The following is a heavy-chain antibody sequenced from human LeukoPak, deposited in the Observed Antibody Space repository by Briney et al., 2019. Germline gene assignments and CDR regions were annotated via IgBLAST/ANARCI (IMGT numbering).Heavy chain of an antibody. D-gene: IGHD3-22*01. CDR2: IYYSGST. CDR1: GGSISSGGYY. J-gene: IGHJ3*02. Sequence: SETLSLTCTVSGGSISSGGYYWSWIRQPPGKGLEWIGYIYYSGSTNYNPSLKSRVTISVDTSKNQFSLKLSSVTAADTAVYYCASALAPDYYYDSVGPPDWVTFDIWGQGTMVTVSS. CDR3: ASALAPDYYYDSVGPPDWVTFDI. V-gene: IGHV4-61*08.